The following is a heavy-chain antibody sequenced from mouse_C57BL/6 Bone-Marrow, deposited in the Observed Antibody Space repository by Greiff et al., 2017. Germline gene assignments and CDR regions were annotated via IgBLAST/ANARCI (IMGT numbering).Heavy chain of an antibody. CDR1: GYSITRDY. D-gene: IGHD1-1*01. V-gene: IGHV3-8*01. J-gene: IGHJ4*01. CDR3: ARCGSSYYAMDY. CDR2: ISYSGST. Sequence: EVQLQQSGPGLAKPSQTLSLTCSVTGYSITRDYWNWIRKFPGNKLEYMGYISYSGSTYYNPSLKSRISITRDTSKNQYYLQLNSVTTEDTATYYCARCGSSYYAMDYWGQGTSVTVSS.